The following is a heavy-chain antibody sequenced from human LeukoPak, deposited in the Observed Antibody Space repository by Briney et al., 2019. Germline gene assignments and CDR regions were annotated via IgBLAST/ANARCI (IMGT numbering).Heavy chain of an antibody. D-gene: IGHD5-18*01. J-gene: IGHJ4*02. CDR1: GFTFSSYA. CDR2: ISGSGGST. CDR3: ARTSPGAHTAMVTRPFDY. Sequence: GGSLRLSCAASGFTFSSYAMSWVRQAPGKGLEWVSAISGSGGSTYYADSVKGRFTISRDNAKNSLYLQMNSLRAEDTAVYYCARTSPGAHTAMVTRPFDYWGQGTLVTVSS. V-gene: IGHV3-23*01.